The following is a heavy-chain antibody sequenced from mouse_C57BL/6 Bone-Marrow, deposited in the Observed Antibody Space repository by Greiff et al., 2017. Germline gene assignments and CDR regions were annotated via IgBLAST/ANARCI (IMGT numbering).Heavy chain of an antibody. CDR3: ARYCGSSYPAWFAY. J-gene: IGHJ3*01. Sequence: QVQLKESGAELAKPGASVKLSCKASGYTFTSYWMHWVKQRPGQGLEWIGYINPSSGYTKYNQKFKDKATLTADKSSGTAYMQLSSLTYEDSAVYYGARYCGSSYPAWFAYWGQGTLVTVSA. D-gene: IGHD1-1*01. V-gene: IGHV1-7*01. CDR1: GYTFTSYW. CDR2: INPSSGYT.